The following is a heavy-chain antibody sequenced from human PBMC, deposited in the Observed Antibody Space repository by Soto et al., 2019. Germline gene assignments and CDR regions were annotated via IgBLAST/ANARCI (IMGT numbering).Heavy chain of an antibody. D-gene: IGHD2-21*01. CDR3: AKDHTSLVITSRGTFDY. CDR1: GFTFSSNA. V-gene: IGHV3-23*01. CDR2: ISANGDNT. J-gene: IGHJ4*02. Sequence: GGSLRLSCAASGFTFSSNAMSWVRQAPGKGLEWVSTISANGDNTYYADSVKGRFTVSRDTSKNTLYLQMNSLRVEGTAVYYCAKDHTSLVITSRGTFDYWGQGTLVTVSS.